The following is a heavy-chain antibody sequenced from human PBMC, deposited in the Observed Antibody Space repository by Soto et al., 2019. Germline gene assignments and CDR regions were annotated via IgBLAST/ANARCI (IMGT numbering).Heavy chain of an antibody. J-gene: IGHJ6*03. D-gene: IGHD2-15*01. Sequence: EVQLLESGGGLVQPGGSLRLSCAASGFTFSSYSMNWVRQATGNGLEWVSYFSSSSSTIYYADSVKGRFTISRDNAKNPVYLKMNSLGDEDTAVYYCARVLGFCIGGSYYRYNYYTGVLGKGTTVIV. CDR1: GFTFSSYS. CDR2: FSSSSSTI. V-gene: IGHV3-48*02. CDR3: ARVLGFCIGGSYYRYNYYTGV.